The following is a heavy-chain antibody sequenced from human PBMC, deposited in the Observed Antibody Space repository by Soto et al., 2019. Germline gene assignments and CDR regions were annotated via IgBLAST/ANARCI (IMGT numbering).Heavy chain of an antibody. V-gene: IGHV4-30-4*01. D-gene: IGHD5-18*01. CDR2: IYYSGTT. CDR3: ARALIQLWPHYYYGMDV. CDR1: GGSISSGDYY. Sequence: PSETLSLTCTVSGGSISSGDYYWRWIRQPPGKCLEWIGYIYYSGTTYYNPSLKSRVTISVDTSKNQFSLKVSSVTAADTAVYYCARALIQLWPHYYYGMDVWGQGTTVTVSS. J-gene: IGHJ6*02.